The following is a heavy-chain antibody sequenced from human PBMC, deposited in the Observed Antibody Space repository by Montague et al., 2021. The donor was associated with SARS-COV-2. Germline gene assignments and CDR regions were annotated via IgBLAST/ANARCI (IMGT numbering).Heavy chain of an antibody. V-gene: IGHV4-38-2*02. CDR3: ARSGVGILDFSYFDS. D-gene: IGHD3-3*01. J-gene: IGHJ4*02. CDR2: SYHNGAT. CDR1: GFSISSGYY. Sequence: SETLSLTCSVSGFSISSGYYCGWFRQPPGKKLVWIGSSYHNGATYYSPSPKRPLTILLETTKNQFSPSLTSVTAAATAVYYCARSGVGILDFSYFDSWGQGSLVIVSS.